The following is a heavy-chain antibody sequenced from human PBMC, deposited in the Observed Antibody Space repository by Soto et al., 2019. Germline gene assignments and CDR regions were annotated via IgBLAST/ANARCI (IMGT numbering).Heavy chain of an antibody. CDR3: AKLYSSSLQYYYYMDV. V-gene: IGHV3-23*01. D-gene: IGHD6-6*01. CDR2: ISGSGGST. Sequence: GGALRLSGAASGFTFSSYSMNWVRQAPGKGLEWVSAISGSGGSTYYADSVKGRFTISRDNSKNTLYLQMNSLRAEDTAVYYCAKLYSSSLQYYYYMDVWGKGTTVTVSS. CDR1: GFTFSSYS. J-gene: IGHJ6*03.